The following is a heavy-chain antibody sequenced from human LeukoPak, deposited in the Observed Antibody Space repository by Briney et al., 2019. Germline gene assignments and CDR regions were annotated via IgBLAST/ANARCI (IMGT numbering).Heavy chain of an antibody. D-gene: IGHD1-1*01. V-gene: IGHV3-33*01. CDR3: ARENSWNFRGMDV. Sequence: GGSLRLSCAASGFTFSSYGMHWVRQAPGKGLEWVAVIWYDGSNKYYADSVKGRFTISRDNSKNTLYLQMNSLRAKDTAVYYCARENSWNFRGMDVWGQGTTVTVSS. CDR1: GFTFSSYG. CDR2: IWYDGSNK. J-gene: IGHJ6*02.